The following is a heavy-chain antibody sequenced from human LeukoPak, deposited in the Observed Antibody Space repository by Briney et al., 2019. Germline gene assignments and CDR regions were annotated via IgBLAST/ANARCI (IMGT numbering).Heavy chain of an antibody. CDR2: IKQDGSEK. Sequence: GASLRLSCAASGFTFSSYAMSWVRQAPGKGLEWVANIKQDGSEKYYVDSVKGRLTISRDNAKSSLYLQMDSLRAEDTAVYYCARGEFHLPFDIWGQGTMVTLSS. V-gene: IGHV3-7*04. CDR1: GFTFSSYA. CDR3: ARGEFHLPFDI. J-gene: IGHJ3*02. D-gene: IGHD3-10*01.